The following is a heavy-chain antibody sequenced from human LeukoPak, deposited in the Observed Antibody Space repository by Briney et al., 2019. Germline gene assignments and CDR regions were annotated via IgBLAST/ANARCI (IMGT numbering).Heavy chain of an antibody. V-gene: IGHV4-39*01. CDR1: GGSLSSSSYY. Sequence: SETLSLTXTVSGGSLSSSSYYWGWIRQPPGNGLEWIGSIYYSGSTYYNPSLKSRVTISVDTSKNQFSLKLSSVTAADTAVYYCASLAARWFDPWGQGTLVTVSS. J-gene: IGHJ5*02. CDR3: ASLAARWFDP. D-gene: IGHD6-6*01. CDR2: IYYSGST.